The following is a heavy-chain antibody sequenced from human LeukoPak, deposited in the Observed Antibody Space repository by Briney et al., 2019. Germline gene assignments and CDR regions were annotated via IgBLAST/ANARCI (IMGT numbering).Heavy chain of an antibody. Sequence: GGSLRLSCAASGFTFSSYSMNWVRQAPGKGLEWVSSICSSSSYIYYADSVKGRFTISRDNAKNSLYLQMNSLRAEDTAVYYCARVSYRRITMIVVAFDAFDIWGQGTMVTVSS. J-gene: IGHJ3*02. CDR2: ICSSSSYI. CDR3: ARVSYRRITMIVVAFDAFDI. D-gene: IGHD3-22*01. CDR1: GFTFSSYS. V-gene: IGHV3-21*01.